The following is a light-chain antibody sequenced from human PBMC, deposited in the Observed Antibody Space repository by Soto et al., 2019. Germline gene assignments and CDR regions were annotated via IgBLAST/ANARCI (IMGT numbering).Light chain of an antibody. CDR1: QGIYDS. V-gene: IGKV1-9*01. CDR2: AVS. J-gene: IGKJ1*01. CDR3: QQLHNYPRT. Sequence: IQLTQSPSSLSASVGDRVTITCRASQGIYDSLAWYQQKPGRAPNLLIYAVSRLQSGVPSRFSGSGSETEFTLTINNLQPEDFAIYYCQQLHNYPRTFGQGTKVEVK.